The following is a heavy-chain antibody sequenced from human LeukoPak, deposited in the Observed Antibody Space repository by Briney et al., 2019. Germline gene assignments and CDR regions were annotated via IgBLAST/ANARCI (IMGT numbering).Heavy chain of an antibody. CDR1: GYTFTSHY. J-gene: IGHJ4*02. CDR2: IRPSEGST. V-gene: IGHV1-46*01. Sequence: ASVKVSCKASGYTFTSHYMHWVRQAPGQGPEWMGIIRPSEGSTTYAPKFQGRVTMTRYKSTSTVYMELSSLRSEDTALYYCVREWHSGSYCLDYWGQGTRVSVFS. D-gene: IGHD1-26*01. CDR3: VREWHSGSYCLDY.